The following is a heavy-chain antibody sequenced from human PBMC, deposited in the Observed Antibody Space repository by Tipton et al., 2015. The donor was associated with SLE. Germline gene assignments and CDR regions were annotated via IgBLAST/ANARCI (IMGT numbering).Heavy chain of an antibody. CDR3: ARAEEYYGSGNWFDP. J-gene: IGHJ5*02. CDR1: GGSISSYY. Sequence: TLSLTCTVSGGSISSYYWSWIRQPPGKGLEWIGYIYYSGSTNYNPSLKSRVTMSVDTSKNQFSLKLSSVTAADTAVYYCARAEEYYGSGNWFDPWGQGTLVTVSS. CDR2: IYYSGST. V-gene: IGHV4-59*12. D-gene: IGHD3-10*01.